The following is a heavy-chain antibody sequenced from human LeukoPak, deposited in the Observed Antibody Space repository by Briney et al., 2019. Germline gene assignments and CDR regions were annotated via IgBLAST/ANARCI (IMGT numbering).Heavy chain of an antibody. CDR1: EFTFSSYA. Sequence: GGSLRLSCAASEFTFSSYAMSWVRQAPGKGLEWVSAISGSGGSTYYADSVKGRFTISRDNSKNTLYLQMNSLRAEDTAVYYCANPELLSAIWDYWGQGTLVTVSS. CDR3: ANPELLSAIWDY. CDR2: ISGSGGST. V-gene: IGHV3-23*01. J-gene: IGHJ4*02. D-gene: IGHD1-26*01.